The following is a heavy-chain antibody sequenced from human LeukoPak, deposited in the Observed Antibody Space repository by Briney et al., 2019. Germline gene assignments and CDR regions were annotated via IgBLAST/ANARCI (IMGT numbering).Heavy chain of an antibody. V-gene: IGHV3-23*01. CDR3: ARGHKFFDY. J-gene: IGHJ4*02. CDR2: ISGSGANT. Sequence: TGGSLRLSCAASGFAFSSYAMSWVRQAPGKGLEWVSGISGSGANTYYADSVKGRFTISRDNSKNTLYLQMNSLRAEDTAVYYCARGHKFFDYWGQGTLVTVSS. CDR1: GFAFSSYA.